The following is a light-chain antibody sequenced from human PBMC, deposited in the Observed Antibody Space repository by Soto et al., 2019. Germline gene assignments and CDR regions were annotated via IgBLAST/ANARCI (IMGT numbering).Light chain of an antibody. CDR3: QQYDTYYT. V-gene: IGKV1-5*01. J-gene: IGKJ2*01. CDR2: DVS. CDR1: LTISNW. Sequence: DTQITQSPSTLSASFGERLTITCRASLTISNWLARDQQKPGKAPTLLIYDVSRLESGVPSRFSGSGSGTEFTLTINSLQPDDFATYYCQQYDTYYTFGQGTKVDIK.